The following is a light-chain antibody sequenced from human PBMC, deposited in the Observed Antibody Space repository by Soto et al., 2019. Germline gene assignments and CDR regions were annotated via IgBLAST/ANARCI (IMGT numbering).Light chain of an antibody. CDR3: QQSYRTPLT. Sequence: DIQMTQSPSSRSASVVDRVTITCRASQSISNYLNWYQQKPGKAPKLLIYAASGLQSGAPSRFSGSGSGTDFTLSISSLQPEDFATYYCQQSYRTPLTFGGGTKVDIK. CDR1: QSISNY. CDR2: AAS. V-gene: IGKV1-39*01. J-gene: IGKJ4*01.